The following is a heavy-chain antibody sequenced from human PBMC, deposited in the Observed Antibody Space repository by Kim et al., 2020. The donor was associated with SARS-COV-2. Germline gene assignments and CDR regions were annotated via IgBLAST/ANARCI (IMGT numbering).Heavy chain of an antibody. V-gene: IGHV1-69*08. Sequence: SVKVSCKASGDTLSSYTITWVRQAPGQGLEWVGNVIPILGTANYAQRWQGRVTITADELTNTAYMEPGGLRSDDTAVYYCAKQAGSHDGLDVWGQGTMVAVSS. J-gene: IGHJ3*01. CDR3: AKQAGSHDGLDV. D-gene: IGHD3-10*01. CDR2: VIPILGTA. CDR1: GDTLSSYT.